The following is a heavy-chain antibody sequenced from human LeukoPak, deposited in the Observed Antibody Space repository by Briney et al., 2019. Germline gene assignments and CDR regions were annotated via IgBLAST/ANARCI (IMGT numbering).Heavy chain of an antibody. Sequence: GGSLRLSCAASGFTFSDYYMSWIRQAPGKGLESVSVIYSDGSTYYADSVKGRFTISRDNSKNTLYLQMNSLRAEDTAVYYCARSGVTTPLFDYWGQGTLVTVSS. D-gene: IGHD4-17*01. J-gene: IGHJ4*02. CDR1: GFTFSDYY. CDR2: IYSDGST. V-gene: IGHV3-53*01. CDR3: ARSGVTTPLFDY.